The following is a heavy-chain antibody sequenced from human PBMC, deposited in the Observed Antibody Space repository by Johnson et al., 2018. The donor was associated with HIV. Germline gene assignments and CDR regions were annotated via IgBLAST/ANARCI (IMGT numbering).Heavy chain of an antibody. D-gene: IGHD3-3*01. J-gene: IGHJ3*02. CDR2: ISSSGSTI. Sequence: QVQLVESGGGLVKPGGSLRLSCAAFGFTFSDYYMSWIRQAPGKGLEWVSYISSSGSTIYSADSVTGRFTISRDNAKNSLDLQINSLRAEDTAVYYCAKQLYDLNYDFWSGYPIWGQGTMVTVSS. CDR1: GFTFSDYY. V-gene: IGHV3-11*04. CDR3: AKQLYDLNYDFWSGYPI.